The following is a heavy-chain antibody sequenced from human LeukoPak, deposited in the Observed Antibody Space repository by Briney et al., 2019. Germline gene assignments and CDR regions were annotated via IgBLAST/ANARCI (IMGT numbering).Heavy chain of an antibody. J-gene: IGHJ4*02. D-gene: IGHD4-23*01. CDR2: INHSGRT. V-gene: IGHV4-34*01. Sequence: SETLSLTCAVSGGSFFGSHWNWIRQSPEKGLEWIGEINHSGRTNYNPSPKSRVTISVDTSKSQFFLKLNSVTAADTAVYYCAREPTTVVTLPYYFDFWGQGTLVTVSA. CDR3: AREPTTVVTLPYYFDF. CDR1: GGSFFGSH.